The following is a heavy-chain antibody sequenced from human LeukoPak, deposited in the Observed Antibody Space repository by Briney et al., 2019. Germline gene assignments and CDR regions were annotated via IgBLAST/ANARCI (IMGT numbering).Heavy chain of an antibody. CDR1: GGSISSYY. V-gene: IGHV4-4*07. J-gene: IGHJ4*02. CDR3: ARDHYYYDSSGYYYFDY. CDR2: IYTSGST. Sequence: SETLSLTCTVSGGSISSYYWSWIRQPAGKGLEWIGRIYTSGSTHYNPSLKSRVTISVDTSKNQFSLRLSSVTAADTAVYYCARDHYYYDSSGYYYFDYWGQGTLVTVSS. D-gene: IGHD3-22*01.